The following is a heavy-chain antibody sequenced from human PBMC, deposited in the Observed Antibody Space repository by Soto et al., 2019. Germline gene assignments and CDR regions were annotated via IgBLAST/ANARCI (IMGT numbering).Heavy chain of an antibody. CDR2: IFTRDSKT. V-gene: IGHV5-51*01. D-gene: IGHD3-10*01. CDR1: GHLFNNHW. J-gene: IGHJ5*02. Sequence: PGESLKISCKGPGHLFNNHWIGWVRQTPGKGLEWMGLIFTRDSKTKTSPSFQGHVSFSVDNSINTVYLQWTSLKTTDTGIYFCARGYFDSGHGYDLWGQGTLVTVYS. CDR3: ARGYFDSGHGYDL.